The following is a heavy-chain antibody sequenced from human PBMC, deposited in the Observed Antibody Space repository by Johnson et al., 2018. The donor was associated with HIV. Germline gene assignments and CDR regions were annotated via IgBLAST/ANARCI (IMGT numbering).Heavy chain of an antibody. CDR3: VKDIQVGVSDAFDI. D-gene: IGHD3-3*01. CDR1: GFTFDDYT. Sequence: VQLVESGGVVVQPGGSLRLSCAASGFTFDDYTMHWVRQAPGKGLEWLSLISWDGGSTDYADSVKGRFTISRDNSKNSLYLQMSSLRTEDTALYYCVKDIQVGVSDAFDIWGQGTTVTVSS. V-gene: IGHV3-43*01. CDR2: ISWDGGST. J-gene: IGHJ3*02.